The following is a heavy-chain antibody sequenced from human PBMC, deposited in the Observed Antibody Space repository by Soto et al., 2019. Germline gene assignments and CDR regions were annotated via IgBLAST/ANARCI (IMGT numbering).Heavy chain of an antibody. CDR3: AGVWMVWGVISYRNFDY. V-gene: IGHV1-18*01. J-gene: IGHJ4*02. Sequence: QVQLVQSGAEVKKPGASVKVSCKASGYTFTSYGISWVRQAPGQGLEWMGWISAYNGNTNYAQKLQGRGTMTTDASTSTADMELRSVRSDNTAVYYCAGVWMVWGVISYRNFDYWGQGTLVTVSS. CDR2: ISAYNGNT. D-gene: IGHD3-10*01. CDR1: GYTFTSYG.